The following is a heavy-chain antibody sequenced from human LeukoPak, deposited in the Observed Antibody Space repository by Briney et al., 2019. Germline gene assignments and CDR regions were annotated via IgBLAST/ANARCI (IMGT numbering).Heavy chain of an antibody. D-gene: IGHD6-13*01. CDR1: GDSISSNNYY. J-gene: IGHJ4*02. Sequence: SETLSLTCTVSGDSISSNNYYWNWIRQPPGKGLEWIASINYSGSSHYNPSLKSRVTISVDTSKNQFSLKLSSVTAADTAVYYCATSRWTHYFDYWGQGTLVTVSS. CDR3: ATSRWTHYFDY. V-gene: IGHV4-39*01. CDR2: INYSGSS.